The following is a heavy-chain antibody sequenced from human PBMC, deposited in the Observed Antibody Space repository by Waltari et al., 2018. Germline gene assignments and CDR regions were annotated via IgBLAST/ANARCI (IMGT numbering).Heavy chain of an antibody. D-gene: IGHD6-6*01. CDR1: GFSFKTYI. J-gene: IGHJ4*02. CDR2: MYTSTKGFI. Sequence: EVQLVESGGGLIKPGGSLRLSCAASGFSFKTYIMNWVRQSPGKGVEGVSSMYTSTKGFINCAGSVRGRFSVSRDNAMNSLYLEMNSLRAEDTAVYYCARSYDTSSPFDYWGQGTLVTVS. CDR3: ARSYDTSSPFDY. V-gene: IGHV3-21*01.